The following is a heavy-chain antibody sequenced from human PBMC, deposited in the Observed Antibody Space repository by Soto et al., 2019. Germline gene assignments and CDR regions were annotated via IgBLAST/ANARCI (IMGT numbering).Heavy chain of an antibody. J-gene: IGHJ5*02. D-gene: IGHD2-15*01. CDR3: ARAPSDLVVVVAATPRWFDP. CDR1: GGSFSGYY. Sequence: QVQLQQWGAGLLKPSETLSLTCAVYGGSFSGYYWSWIRQPPGKGLEWIGEINHSGSTNYNPSLKTRVTISVDTSKNQFPLKLSSVTAADTAVYYCARAPSDLVVVVAATPRWFDPWGQGTLVTVSS. V-gene: IGHV4-34*01. CDR2: INHSGST.